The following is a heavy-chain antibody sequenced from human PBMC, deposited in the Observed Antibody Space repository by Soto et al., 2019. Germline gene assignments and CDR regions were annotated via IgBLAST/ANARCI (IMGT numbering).Heavy chain of an antibody. CDR3: ARRTVLLNFDP. CDR2: IIPIFGTA. V-gene: IGHV1-69*01. D-gene: IGHD3-10*01. J-gene: IGHJ5*02. CDR1: LCTFSGYS. Sequence: SSVTLACKTFLCTFSGYSSICVLQSPGQGLEWMGGIIPIFGTANYAQKFQGRVTITADESTSTAYMELSSLRSEDTAVYYCARRTVLLNFDPWGQGTLVTVSS.